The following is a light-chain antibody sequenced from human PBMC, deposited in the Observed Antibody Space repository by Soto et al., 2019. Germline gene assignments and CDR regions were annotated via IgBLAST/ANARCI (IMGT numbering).Light chain of an antibody. J-gene: IGKJ4*01. CDR2: DAS. Sequence: DIQMTQSPSTLSASVGDRVTITCRASQSISSWLAWYQQKPGKAPKLLIFDASSLESGVPSRFSGSGSGTELTLTISSLQPDDFATYYCQHYNSYRFTFGGGTKVEIK. V-gene: IGKV1-5*01. CDR1: QSISSW. CDR3: QHYNSYRFT.